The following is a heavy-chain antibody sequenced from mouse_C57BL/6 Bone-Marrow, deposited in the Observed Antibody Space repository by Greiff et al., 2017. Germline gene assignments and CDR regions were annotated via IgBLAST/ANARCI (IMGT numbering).Heavy chain of an antibody. CDR1: GFTFSSYA. Sequence: EVQRVESGGGLVKPGGSLKLSCAASGFTFSSYAMSWVRQTPDKRLEWVATISDGGSYTNYPDNVKGRFTISRDNAKNNRYLQMSHLMSEDTAMYYCARGPLDYWGQGTSVTVSS. J-gene: IGHJ4*01. CDR2: ISDGGSYT. V-gene: IGHV5-4*01. CDR3: ARGPLDY.